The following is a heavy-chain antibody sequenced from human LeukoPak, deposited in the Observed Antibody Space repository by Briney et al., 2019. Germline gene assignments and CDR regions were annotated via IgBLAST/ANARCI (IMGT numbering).Heavy chain of an antibody. J-gene: IGHJ5*02. V-gene: IGHV3-30-3*01. CDR3: ARDGLGGYSGWTGWFDP. CDR2: ISYDGSNK. D-gene: IGHD6-19*01. CDR1: GFTFSSYA. Sequence: GGSLRLSCAASGFTFSSYAMHWVRQAPGKGLEWVAVISYDGSNKYYADSVKGRFTISRDNSKNTLYLQMNSLRAEDTAVHYCARDGLGGYSGWTGWFDPWGQGTLVTVSS.